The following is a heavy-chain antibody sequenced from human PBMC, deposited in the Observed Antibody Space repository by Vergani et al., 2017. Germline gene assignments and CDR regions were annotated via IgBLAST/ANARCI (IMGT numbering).Heavy chain of an antibody. CDR1: GFTFDDYA. Sequence: EVQLVESGGGLLQPGRSLRLSCAASGFTFDDYAMHWVRQAPGKGLEWVSGISWNSGSIGYADSVKGRFTISRDNAKNSLYLQMNSLRAEDTALYYCAKGYSSSSKTLDYWGQGTLVTVSS. CDR2: ISWNSGSI. CDR3: AKGYSSSSKTLDY. J-gene: IGHJ4*02. V-gene: IGHV3-9*01. D-gene: IGHD6-6*01.